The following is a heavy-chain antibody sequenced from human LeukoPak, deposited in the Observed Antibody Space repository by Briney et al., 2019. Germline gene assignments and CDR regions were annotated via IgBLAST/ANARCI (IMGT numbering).Heavy chain of an antibody. J-gene: IGHJ5*02. CDR1: GDSVSSSNFF. Sequence: PSETLSLTCTVSGDSVSSSNFFWGWIPQPPGKGLEWIVSFHYSGSTFYNPSLTSRVTTSVGTSTHHFSLKMTSVTAADSAVYYCARHEYQVFPPANWFDPWGQGTLVTVSS. D-gene: IGHD6-6*01. CDR2: FHYSGST. V-gene: IGHV4-39*02. CDR3: ARHEYQVFPPANWFDP.